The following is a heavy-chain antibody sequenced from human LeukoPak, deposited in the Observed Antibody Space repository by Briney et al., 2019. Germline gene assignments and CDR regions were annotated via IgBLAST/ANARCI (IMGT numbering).Heavy chain of an antibody. CDR1: GFIVSDNY. CDR2: IYSGGTS. V-gene: IGHV3-66*01. Sequence: GGSLRLSCKASGFIVSDNYMNWVRQAPGKGLEWVSMIYSGGTSYYADSVMGRFSISRDNSKNTMYLQMNSLRSEDTAVYYCVRGGRSTAKHWGQGTLVTVSS. CDR3: VRGGRSTAKH. J-gene: IGHJ1*01.